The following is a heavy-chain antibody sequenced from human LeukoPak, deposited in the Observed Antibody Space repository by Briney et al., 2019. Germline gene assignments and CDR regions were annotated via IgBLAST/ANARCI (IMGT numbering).Heavy chain of an antibody. D-gene: IGHD2-15*01. Sequence: PGGSLRLSCAASGFTFSSYCMHWVRHAPGKGLVWVSHTNSDGSSTSYADSVKGRFTISRDNATNTLYLQMNSLRAEDTAVYYCARVVAGTFDYWGQGTLVTVSS. V-gene: IGHV3-74*01. CDR3: ARVVAGTFDY. CDR2: TNSDGSST. CDR1: GFTFSSYC. J-gene: IGHJ4*02.